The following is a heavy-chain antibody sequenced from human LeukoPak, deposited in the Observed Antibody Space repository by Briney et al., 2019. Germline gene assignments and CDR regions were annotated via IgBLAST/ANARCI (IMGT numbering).Heavy chain of an antibody. CDR1: GFTFSSYD. J-gene: IGHJ6*02. V-gene: IGHV3-23*01. CDR3: AKENYDFWSGFAYGMDV. D-gene: IGHD3-3*01. CDR2: ISGSGGST. Sequence: PGGPLRLSCAASGFTFSSYDMSWVRQAPGKGLEWVSAISGSGGSTYYADSVKGRFTISRDNSKNTLYLQMNSLRAEDTAVYYCAKENYDFWSGFAYGMDVWGQGTTVTVSS.